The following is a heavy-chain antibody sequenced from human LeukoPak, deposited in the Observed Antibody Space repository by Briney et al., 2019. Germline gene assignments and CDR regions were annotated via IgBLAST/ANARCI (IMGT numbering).Heavy chain of an antibody. CDR2: IYTSGST. D-gene: IGHD6-13*01. CDR1: GGSISSYY. V-gene: IGHV4-4*09. Sequence: SETLSLTCTVSGGSISSYYWSWIRQPPGKGLEWIGYIYTSGSTNYNPSLKSRVTISVDTSKNHFFLNLTSVTAADTAVYYCARGPAAVHPWGQGTLVTVSS. CDR3: ARGPAAVHP. J-gene: IGHJ5*02.